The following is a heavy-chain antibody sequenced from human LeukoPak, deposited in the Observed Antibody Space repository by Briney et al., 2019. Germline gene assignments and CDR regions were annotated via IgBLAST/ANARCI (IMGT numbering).Heavy chain of an antibody. CDR2: ISHSGST. D-gene: IGHD2-2*01. J-gene: IGHJ5*02. CDR3: ARGAYCSGISCSAGNWFDP. CDR1: GDPISDHY. V-gene: IGHV4-59*11. Sequence: SETLSLTCTVSGDPISDHYWSSIRQPPGKGLEWLGYISHSGSTDYNPSLKSRVTISSDTSKKLLSLRLNSVTAADTAFYYCARGAYCSGISCSAGNWFDPWGQGILVTVSS.